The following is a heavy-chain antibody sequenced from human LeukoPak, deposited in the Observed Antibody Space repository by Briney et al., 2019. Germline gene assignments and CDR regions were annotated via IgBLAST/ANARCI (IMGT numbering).Heavy chain of an antibody. CDR3: ARGDGYNYGSFFDH. V-gene: IGHV7-4-1*02. CDR1: GYTFNTYA. J-gene: IGHJ4*02. D-gene: IGHD5-24*01. CDR2: ISTYTGNP. Sequence: WASVKVSCKTSGYTFNTYALNWVRQAPGQGLEWMGWISTYTGNPTYAQGLTGQFVFSLDTSVSTAYLQISSLKAEDTAVYYCARGDGYNYGSFFDHWGQGTLVTVSS.